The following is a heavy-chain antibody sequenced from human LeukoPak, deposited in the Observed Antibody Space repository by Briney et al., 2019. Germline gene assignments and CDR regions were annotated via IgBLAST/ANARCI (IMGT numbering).Heavy chain of an antibody. Sequence: ASVKVSCKASGYTLTIYGMSWVRQAPGQRLEWMGWISGFTGATNYAQKFQGRLSMTIDTSTNTTYMDLRTVTSDDTAIYYCARALPGAATAHNWFDPWGQGTLVTVSS. CDR1: GYTLTIYG. V-gene: IGHV1-18*01. CDR3: ARALPGAATAHNWFDP. CDR2: ISGFTGAT. J-gene: IGHJ5*02. D-gene: IGHD1-26*01.